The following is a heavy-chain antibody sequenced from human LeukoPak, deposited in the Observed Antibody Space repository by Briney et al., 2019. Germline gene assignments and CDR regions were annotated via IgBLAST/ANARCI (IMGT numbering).Heavy chain of an antibody. D-gene: IGHD2-2*01. CDR2: GGTT. J-gene: IGHJ4*02. Sequence: GGTTEYAASVKGRFTISRDDSKSIAYLQMNSLKTEDTAVYYCTRGGPLGYCSSTSCPSDYWGQGTQVTVSS. V-gene: IGHV3-49*02. CDR3: TRGGPLGYCSSTSCPSDY.